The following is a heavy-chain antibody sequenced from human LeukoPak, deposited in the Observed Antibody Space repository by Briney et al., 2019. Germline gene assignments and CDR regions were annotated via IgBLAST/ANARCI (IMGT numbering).Heavy chain of an antibody. CDR2: ISDTGEST. Sequence: PGGSLRLSCAASGFPFSSNYISWVRQVSGKGLEWVSSISDTGESTYYADYVKGRFTIPRDNSKNTLYLQMNSLRAEDTAVYNCAKLIGDYNGNSGSWGQGTLVTVSS. CDR1: GFPFSSNY. D-gene: IGHD4-4*01. V-gene: IGHV3-23*01. J-gene: IGHJ5*02. CDR3: AKLIGDYNGNSGS.